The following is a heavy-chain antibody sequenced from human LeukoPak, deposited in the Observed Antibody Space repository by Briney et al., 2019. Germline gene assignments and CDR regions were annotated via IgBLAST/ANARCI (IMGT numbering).Heavy chain of an antibody. Sequence: PGGSLRLSCAASGFTFSSYAMSWVRQAPGKGLEWVSAISGSGGSTYYADSVKGRFTISRDNSKNTLYLQMNSLRAEDTAVYYCAKGGAGVYYDILTGYYNFLPRSPPHFDYWGQGTLVTVSS. CDR3: AKGGAGVYYDILTGYYNFLPRSPPHFDY. J-gene: IGHJ4*02. CDR1: GFTFSSYA. V-gene: IGHV3-23*01. CDR2: ISGSGGST. D-gene: IGHD3-9*01.